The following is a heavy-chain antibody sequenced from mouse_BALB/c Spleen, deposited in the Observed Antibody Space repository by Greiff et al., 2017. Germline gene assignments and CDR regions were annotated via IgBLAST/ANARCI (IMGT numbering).Heavy chain of an antibody. V-gene: IGHV14-4*02. CDR3: KGDYCGSSPRDY. CDR1: GFNIKDYY. J-gene: IGHJ4*01. CDR2: IDPEYGYT. D-gene: IGHD1-1*01. Sequence: VQLQQSGAELVRSGASVQLSCTASGFNIKDYYLHWVKQRPEQGLEWIVWIDPEYGYTEYAPKLQGKATMTADTSSNTAYLQLSSLTSEDTAVYYCKGDYCGSSPRDYWGQGTTVPVAS.